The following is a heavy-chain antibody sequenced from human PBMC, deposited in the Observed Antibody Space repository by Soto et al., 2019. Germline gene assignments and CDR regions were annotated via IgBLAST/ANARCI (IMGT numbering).Heavy chain of an antibody. D-gene: IGHD5-18*01. J-gene: IGHJ6*02. V-gene: IGHV1-3*01. Sequence: KFQGRVTITRDTSASTAYMELSSLRSEDTAVYYCARGGGYSYGHAYYYGMDVWGQGTTVTVSS. CDR3: ARGGGYSYGHAYYYGMDV.